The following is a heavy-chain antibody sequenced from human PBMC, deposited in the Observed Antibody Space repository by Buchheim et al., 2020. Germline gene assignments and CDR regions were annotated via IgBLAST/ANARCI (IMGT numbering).Heavy chain of an antibody. CDR3: ARNLTPYCSSSSCYGWFGP. CDR2: IKGDGSEK. CDR1: GFTFNSYW. D-gene: IGHD2-2*01. V-gene: IGHV3-7*03. Sequence: EVQLVESGGGLVQPGGSLRLSCAASGFTFNSYWMSWVRQAPGKGLEWVANIKGDGSEKYYVDSVKGRFTISRDNAKNSLFPQMNSLRAEDTAVYYCARNLTPYCSSSSCYGWFGPWGQGTL. J-gene: IGHJ5*02.